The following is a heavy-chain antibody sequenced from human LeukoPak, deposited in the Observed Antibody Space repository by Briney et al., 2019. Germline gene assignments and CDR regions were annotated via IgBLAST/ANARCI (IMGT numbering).Heavy chain of an antibody. CDR3: AKDLITTTRQV. CDR2: ISYDGSNK. Sequence: PGRSLRLSCAASGFTFSSYGMHWVRQAPGKGLEWVAVISYDGSNKYYADSVKGRFTISRDNSKNTLHLQMNSLRAEDTAVYYCAKDLITTTRQVWGQGTLVTVSS. J-gene: IGHJ4*02. CDR1: GFTFSSYG. V-gene: IGHV3-30*18. D-gene: IGHD3-3*01.